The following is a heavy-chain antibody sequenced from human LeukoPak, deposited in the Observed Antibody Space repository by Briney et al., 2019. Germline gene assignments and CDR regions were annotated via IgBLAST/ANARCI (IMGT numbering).Heavy chain of an antibody. CDR3: ARDSEARAFDY. Sequence: PSETLSLTCTVSGDSISRYYGSWIRQPAGKGLQWIGRIYASGSTNYSPSLGSRVTLSVDTSKNQLSLNLTSVTAADTAVYYCARDSEARAFDYWGQGTPVTVSS. CDR2: IYASGST. D-gene: IGHD5-12*01. J-gene: IGHJ4*02. CDR1: GDSISRYY. V-gene: IGHV4-4*07.